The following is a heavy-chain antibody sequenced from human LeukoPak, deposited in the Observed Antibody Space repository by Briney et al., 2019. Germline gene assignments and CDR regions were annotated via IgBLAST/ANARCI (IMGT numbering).Heavy chain of an antibody. J-gene: IGHJ4*02. CDR2: INQDGSEK. V-gene: IGHV3-7*03. CDR1: GFTFSSHW. Sequence: PGGSLRLSCAASGFTFSSHWMSWVRQAPGKGLEWVANINQDGSEKHYVDSVKGRFTISRDNAKNSLYLEMSSLRAEDTAVYYCARDHVAPGLIFDCRGQGTLVTVSS. CDR3: ARDHVAPGLIFDC. D-gene: IGHD3-16*01.